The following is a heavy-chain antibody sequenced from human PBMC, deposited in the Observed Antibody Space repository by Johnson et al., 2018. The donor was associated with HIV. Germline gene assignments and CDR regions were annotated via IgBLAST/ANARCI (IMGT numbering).Heavy chain of an antibody. CDR1: GFTFSSYD. V-gene: IGHV3-13*01. CDR3: AKIRTSGTGDAFDI. CDR2: IGTAGDT. D-gene: IGHD1-14*01. Sequence: VQLVESGGGVVQPGRSLRLSCAASGFTFSSYDMHWVRQATGKGLAWVSAIGTAGDTYYPDSVKCRFTISRDNSKNTLYLQMDSLRAEDTAVYYCAKIRTSGTGDAFDIWGLGTLVTVSS. J-gene: IGHJ3*02.